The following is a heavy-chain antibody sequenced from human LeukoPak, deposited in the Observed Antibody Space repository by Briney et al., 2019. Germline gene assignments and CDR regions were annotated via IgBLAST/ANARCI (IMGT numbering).Heavy chain of an antibody. CDR3: ARNDDYYYYMDL. CDR2: INSDGGST. V-gene: IGHV3-74*01. J-gene: IGHJ6*03. CDR1: GFTFSSYW. Sequence: GGSLRLSCAASGFTFSSYWMSWVRQAPGKGLEWVSRINSDGGSTSYTDSAKGRFTISRDNAKNTLYLQMNTLRAEDTAVYYCARNDDYYYYMDLWGRGTTVTVSS.